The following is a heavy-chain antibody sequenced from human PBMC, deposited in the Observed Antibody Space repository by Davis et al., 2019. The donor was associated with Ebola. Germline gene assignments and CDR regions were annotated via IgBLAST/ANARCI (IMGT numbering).Heavy chain of an antibody. J-gene: IGHJ6*03. Sequence: ASVKVSCKASGYTFTDYYIHWVRQAPGQGLEWMGWINPNRGGTNYAQKFQGRVTMTRDTSISTAYMELSRLRSDDTAVYYCARDLEGRDGSSWSYYYYYMDVWGKGTTVTVSS. D-gene: IGHD6-13*01. CDR2: INPNRGGT. CDR3: ARDLEGRDGSSWSYYYYYMDV. CDR1: GYTFTDYY. V-gene: IGHV1-2*02.